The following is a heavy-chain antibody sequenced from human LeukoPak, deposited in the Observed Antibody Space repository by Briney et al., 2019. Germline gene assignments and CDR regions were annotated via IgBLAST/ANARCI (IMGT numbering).Heavy chain of an antibody. CDR3: AKRIAAAGTYYGMDV. Sequence: GSLRLSCAASGFTFSSYSMNWVRQAPGKGLEWVSSISSSSSYIYYADSVKGRFTISRDNAKNSLYLQMNSLRAGDTAVYYCAKRIAAAGTYYGMDVWGQGTTVTVSS. CDR1: GFTFSSYS. CDR2: ISSSSSYI. D-gene: IGHD6-13*01. J-gene: IGHJ6*02. V-gene: IGHV3-21*04.